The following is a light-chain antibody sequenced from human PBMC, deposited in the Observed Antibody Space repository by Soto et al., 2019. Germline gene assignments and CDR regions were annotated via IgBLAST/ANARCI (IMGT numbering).Light chain of an antibody. Sequence: QSALTQPRSVSGSPGQSVTISCTGTSSDVGRYDYVSWYQSHPDKAPRLVIYDVSKRPSGVPDRFSGSKSGNTASLTISGLQADHEADYYCCSYAGGNTWVFGGGTKVTVL. CDR2: DVS. CDR3: CSYAGGNTWV. CDR1: SSDVGRYDY. J-gene: IGLJ3*02. V-gene: IGLV2-11*01.